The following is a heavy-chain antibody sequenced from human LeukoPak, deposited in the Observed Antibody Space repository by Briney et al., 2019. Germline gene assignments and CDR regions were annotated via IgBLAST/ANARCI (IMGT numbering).Heavy chain of an antibody. Sequence: GGSLRLSCAASGFTVSSNYMNWVRQAPGKGLEWVSSISSSSSYIYYADSVKGRFTISRDNAKNSLYLQMNSLRAEDTAVYYCATEFNNYYDSSDDFDYWGQGTLVTVSS. D-gene: IGHD3-22*01. CDR1: GFTVSSNY. V-gene: IGHV3-21*01. CDR3: ATEFNNYYDSSDDFDY. CDR2: ISSSSSYI. J-gene: IGHJ4*02.